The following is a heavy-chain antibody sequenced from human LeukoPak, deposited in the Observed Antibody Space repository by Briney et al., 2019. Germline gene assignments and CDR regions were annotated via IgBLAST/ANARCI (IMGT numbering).Heavy chain of an antibody. CDR2: INHSGST. CDR1: Y. D-gene: IGHD3-3*01. CDR3: ARVRGFWSGYSLYYYYYYMDV. V-gene: IGHV4-34*01. J-gene: IGHJ6*03. Sequence: YWIGWVRQMPGKGLEWIGEINHSGSTNYNPSLKSRVTISVDTSKNQFSLKLSSVTAADTAVYYCARVRGFWSGYSLYYYYYYMDVWGKGTTVTVSS.